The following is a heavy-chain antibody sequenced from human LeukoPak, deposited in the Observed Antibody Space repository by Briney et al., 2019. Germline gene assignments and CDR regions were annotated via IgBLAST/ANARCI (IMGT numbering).Heavy chain of an antibody. CDR3: VRDGSSWGNFDY. CDR2: ISSSSSTI. V-gene: IGHV3-48*01. J-gene: IGHJ4*02. CDR1: EFIFSSYS. Sequence: GGSLRLSCAASEFIFSSYSMNWVRQTPGKGLEWVSYISSSSSTIYYADSVKGRFTISRDNAKNSLYLQMNSLRAEDTAVYYCVRDGSSWGNFDYWGQGTLVSASS. D-gene: IGHD7-27*01.